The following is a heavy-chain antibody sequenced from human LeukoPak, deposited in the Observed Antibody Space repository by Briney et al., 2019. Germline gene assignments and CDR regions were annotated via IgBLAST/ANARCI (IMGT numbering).Heavy chain of an antibody. CDR1: GFTFSNAW. D-gene: IGHD3-3*01. CDR3: TTVRITIFGVVINRPGY. CDR2: IKSKTDGGTT. V-gene: IGHV3-15*01. Sequence: TAGGSLRLSCAASGFTFSNAWMSWVRQAPGKGLEWVGRIKSKTDGGTTDYAAPVKGRFTISRDDSKNTLYLQMSSLKTEDTAVYYCTTVRITIFGVVINRPGYWGQGTLVTVSS. J-gene: IGHJ4*02.